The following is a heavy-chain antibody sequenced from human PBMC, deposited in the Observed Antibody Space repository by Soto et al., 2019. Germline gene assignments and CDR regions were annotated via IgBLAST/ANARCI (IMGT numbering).Heavy chain of an antibody. V-gene: IGHV4-59*08. Sequence: SETLSLTCTVSGGSISSYYWSWIRQPPGKGLEWIGYIYYSGSTNYNPSLKSRVTISVDTSKNPFSLKLSSVTAADTAVYYCASTGIAAAGTGRRSRGQFFDYWGQGTLVTVSS. J-gene: IGHJ4*02. CDR1: GGSISSYY. D-gene: IGHD6-13*01. CDR2: IYYSGST. CDR3: ASTGIAAAGTGRRSRGQFFDY.